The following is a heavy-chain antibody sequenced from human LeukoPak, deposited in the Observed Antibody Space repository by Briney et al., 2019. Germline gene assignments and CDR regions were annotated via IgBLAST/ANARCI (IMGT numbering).Heavy chain of an antibody. V-gene: IGHV3-11*04. J-gene: IGHJ4*02. CDR2: ISDSGSTI. D-gene: IGHD1-26*01. CDR1: GFTFSDYY. CDR3: ARGGVGVTLVSWSDY. Sequence: GGSLRLSCAASGFTFSDYYMSWIRQAPGKGLEWVSVISDSGSTIYYADSVKGRFTISRDNARNSLYLQMNSLRAEDTAVYYCARGGVGVTLVSWSDYWGQGTLVTVSS.